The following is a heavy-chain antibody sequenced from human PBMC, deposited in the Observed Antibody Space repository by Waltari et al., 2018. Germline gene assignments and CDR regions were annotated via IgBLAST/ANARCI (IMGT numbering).Heavy chain of an antibody. CDR2: IKQDGSEK. CDR3: AKLSGISCCGFDC. Sequence: EVQLVESGGGLVQPGGSLRLSCAASGFTFSSFWMSWVRQVPGKGLEWVANIKQDGSEKYYVDSVKGRFTISRDNAKNSLYLQMNSLRPEDTAVYYCAKLSGISCCGFDCWGQGTLVTVSS. V-gene: IGHV3-7*01. D-gene: IGHD2-2*01. J-gene: IGHJ4*02. CDR1: GFTFSSFW.